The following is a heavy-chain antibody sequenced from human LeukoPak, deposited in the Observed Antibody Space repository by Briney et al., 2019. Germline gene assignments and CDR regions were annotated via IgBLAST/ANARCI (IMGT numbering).Heavy chain of an antibody. Sequence: ASVKVSCKASGYTFTGYYMHWVRQAPGQGLEWMGWINPNSGGTNYAQKFQGRVTMTRDTSISTAYMELSRLRSDDTAVYYCARVPAAKAYYYYYMDVWGKGTTVTVSS. J-gene: IGHJ6*03. V-gene: IGHV1-2*02. CDR2: INPNSGGT. D-gene: IGHD2-2*01. CDR3: ARVPAAKAYYYYYMDV. CDR1: GYTFTGYY.